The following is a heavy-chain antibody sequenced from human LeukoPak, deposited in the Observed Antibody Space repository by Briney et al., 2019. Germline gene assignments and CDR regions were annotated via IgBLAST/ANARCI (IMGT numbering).Heavy chain of an antibody. CDR1: GYTFTGYY. V-gene: IGHV1-2*02. CDR3: ARVLGRPSGSYVPGGNWFDP. CDR2: INPNSGGT. Sequence: GASVKVSCKASGYTFTGYYMHWVRQAPGQGLEWMGWINPNSGGTNYAQKSQGRVTMTRDTSISTAYMELSRLRSDDTAVYYCARVLGRPSGSYVPGGNWFDPWGQGTLVTVSS. J-gene: IGHJ5*02. D-gene: IGHD1-26*01.